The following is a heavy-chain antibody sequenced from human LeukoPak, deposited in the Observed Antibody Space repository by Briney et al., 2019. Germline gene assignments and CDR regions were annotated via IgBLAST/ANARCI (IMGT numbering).Heavy chain of an antibody. V-gene: IGHV3-74*03. D-gene: IGHD5-12*01. CDR2: INTDGSST. CDR1: GFTFSGYW. CDR3: AKMVSGYEPDY. J-gene: IGHJ4*02. Sequence: GGSLRLSCAGSGFTFSGYWMHWVRQAPGKGLVWVSHINTDGSSTKYADSVKGRFTISRDNAKNTLYLQMNSLRAEDTAVYYCAKMVSGYEPDYWGQGTLVTVSS.